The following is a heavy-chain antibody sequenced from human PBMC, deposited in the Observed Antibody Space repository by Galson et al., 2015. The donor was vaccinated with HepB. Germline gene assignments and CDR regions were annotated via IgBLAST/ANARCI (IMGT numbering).Heavy chain of an antibody. CDR3: AREQDY. D-gene: IGHD1-26*01. Sequence: SLRLSCAASGFAFDDYAMHWVRQAPGKGLEWVSGISWNSGSIGYADSVKGRFTISRDNAKNSLYLQMNSLRAEDTALYYCAREQDYWGQGTLVTVSS. V-gene: IGHV3-9*01. J-gene: IGHJ4*02. CDR1: GFAFDDYA. CDR2: ISWNSGSI.